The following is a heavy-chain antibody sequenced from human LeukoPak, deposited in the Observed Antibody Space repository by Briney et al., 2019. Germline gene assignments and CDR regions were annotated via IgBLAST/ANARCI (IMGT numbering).Heavy chain of an antibody. V-gene: IGHV1-2*02. CDR3: ARNYGGNSAFDY. CDR2: INPNSGGT. CDR1: GYTFTSYY. D-gene: IGHD4-23*01. J-gene: IGHJ4*02. Sequence: ASVKVSCKASGYTFTSYYMHWVRQAPRQGLEWMGLINPNSGGTNFAQKFQGRVTMTRDTSISTAYMELSSLRSDDAAVYYCARNYGGNSAFDYWGQGTLVTVSS.